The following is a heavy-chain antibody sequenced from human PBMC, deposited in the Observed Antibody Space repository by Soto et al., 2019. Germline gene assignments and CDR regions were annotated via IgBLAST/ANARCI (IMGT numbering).Heavy chain of an antibody. D-gene: IGHD3-10*01. CDR2: INAGNGNT. CDR1: GYTFTSYA. CDR3: ARPRITMVRGVIIPWFDP. Sequence: ASVKVSCKASGYTFTSYAMHWVRQAPGQRLEWMGWINAGNGNTKYSQKFQGRVTITRDTSASTAYMELSSLRSEDTAVYYCARPRITMVRGVIIPWFDPWGQGTLVTVSS. V-gene: IGHV1-3*01. J-gene: IGHJ5*02.